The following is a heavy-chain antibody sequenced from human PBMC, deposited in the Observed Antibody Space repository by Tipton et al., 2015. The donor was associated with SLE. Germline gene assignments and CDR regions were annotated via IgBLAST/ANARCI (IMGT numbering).Heavy chain of an antibody. Sequence: TLSLTCTISSGSISTYHWSWLRQPPGKGLEWIGDIHHSGNINYNPPLRSQVTMSMDTSKNQFSLRLSSVTAADTAVYYCARHLYNIGWNHFDYWGPGTLVTVSS. V-gene: IGHV4-59*08. CDR1: SGSISTYH. J-gene: IGHJ4*02. CDR3: ARHLYNIGWNHFDY. CDR2: IHHSGNI. D-gene: IGHD6-19*01.